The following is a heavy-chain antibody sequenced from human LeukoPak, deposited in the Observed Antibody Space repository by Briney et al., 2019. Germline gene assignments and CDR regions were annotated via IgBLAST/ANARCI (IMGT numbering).Heavy chain of an antibody. CDR2: ISGSGGST. Sequence: PGGSLRLSCAASGFTFSSYAMSWVRQAPGKGLEWVSAISGSGGSTYYADSVKGRFTISRDNSKNTLYLQMNSLRAEDTAVYYCARGRDGYSYAFDIWGQGTMVTVSS. CDR1: GFTFSSYA. V-gene: IGHV3-23*01. CDR3: ARGRDGYSYAFDI. D-gene: IGHD5-24*01. J-gene: IGHJ3*02.